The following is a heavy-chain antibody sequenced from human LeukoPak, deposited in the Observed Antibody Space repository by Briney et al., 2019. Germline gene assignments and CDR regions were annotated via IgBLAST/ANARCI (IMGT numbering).Heavy chain of an antibody. V-gene: IGHV3-7*01. CDR2: IKQDGSEK. CDR3: GRDLGSYTSGWYMGFDY. CDR1: GFTFSSYW. D-gene: IGHD6-19*01. Sequence: GGSLRLSCAASGFTFSSYWMSWVRQAPGKGLEWVANIKQDGSEKYYVDSVKGRFTISRDNAKNSLYLQVNSLRAEDTAIYYCGRDLGSYTSGWYMGFDYWGQGTLVTVSS. J-gene: IGHJ4*02.